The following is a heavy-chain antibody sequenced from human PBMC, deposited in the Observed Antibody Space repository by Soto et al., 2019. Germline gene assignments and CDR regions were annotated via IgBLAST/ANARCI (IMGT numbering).Heavy chain of an antibody. CDR3: AREMISVLGSIRWFAP. D-gene: IGHD3-10*01. J-gene: IGHJ5*02. CDR1: GFTFNNYW. V-gene: IGHV3-74*03. Sequence: EVQLVESGGGFVQPGGSLRLSCVAAGFTFNNYWMNWVREVPGKGLMWVSRIGGYGSSPAYADSVEGRFTILRDNAKNTMYLQMNSLRIEDTAVYYCAREMISVLGSIRWFAPCGQGTLVTVSS. CDR2: IGGYGSSP.